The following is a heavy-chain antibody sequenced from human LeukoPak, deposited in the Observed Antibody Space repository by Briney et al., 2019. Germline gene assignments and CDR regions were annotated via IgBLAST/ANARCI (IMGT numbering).Heavy chain of an antibody. V-gene: IGHV3-21*01. Sequence: PGGSLRLSCAASGFTFSSYTMNWVRQAPGKGLEWVSSISSSSTCIYYADSVEGRFTISRDNAENSLFLEMNSLRAEDTAVYYCARDLGTTMITSLGYWGQGTLVTVSS. CDR2: ISSSSTCI. D-gene: IGHD3-22*01. J-gene: IGHJ4*02. CDR3: ARDLGTTMITSLGY. CDR1: GFTFSSYT.